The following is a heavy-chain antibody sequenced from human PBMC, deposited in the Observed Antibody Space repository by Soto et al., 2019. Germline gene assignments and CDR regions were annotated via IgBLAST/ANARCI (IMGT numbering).Heavy chain of an antibody. CDR1: GGSISSYY. CDR2: IYYSGST. D-gene: IGHD3-10*01. Sequence: PSETLSLTCTVSGGSISSYYWSWIREPPGKGLEWIGYIYYSGSTNYNPSLKSRVTISVDTSKNQFYLKLSSVSAADTAVYYCARSIWDYYYGMDVWGQGTTVTVSS. J-gene: IGHJ6*02. CDR3: ARSIWDYYYGMDV. V-gene: IGHV4-59*01.